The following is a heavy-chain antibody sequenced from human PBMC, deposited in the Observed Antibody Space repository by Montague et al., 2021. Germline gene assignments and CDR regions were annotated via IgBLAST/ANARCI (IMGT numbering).Heavy chain of an antibody. CDR3: TRGSIENNHGLGMDYYYVMDV. CDR2: IFYTGST. V-gene: IGHV4-61*01. CDR1: GASVSSGSYY. J-gene: IGHJ6*02. Sequence: SETLSLTCTVSGASVSSGSYYWSWIRQPPGKGLEWIGNIFYTGSTNYNPSLKSRVTISVDTSKNQVSLRLSSVTAADTAVYYCTRGSIENNHGLGMDYYYVMDVWGQGTTVTVSS. D-gene: IGHD5-24*01.